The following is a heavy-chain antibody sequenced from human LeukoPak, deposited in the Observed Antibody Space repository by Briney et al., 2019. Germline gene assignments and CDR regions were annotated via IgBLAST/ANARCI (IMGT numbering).Heavy chain of an antibody. CDR3: ARHDFGGNSGDY. Sequence: GGSLRLSCAASGFTFSSYGMNWVRQAPGKGLEWVSYIGTSSSTIYYADSVKGRFTISRDNARSSLYLQMNSLRDEDTAVYYCARHDFGGNSGDYWGQGTLVTVSS. CDR2: IGTSSSTI. V-gene: IGHV3-48*02. J-gene: IGHJ4*02. D-gene: IGHD4-23*01. CDR1: GFTFSSYG.